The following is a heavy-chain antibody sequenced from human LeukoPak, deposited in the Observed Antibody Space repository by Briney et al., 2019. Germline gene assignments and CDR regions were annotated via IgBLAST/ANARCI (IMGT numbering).Heavy chain of an antibody. V-gene: IGHV1-69*04. J-gene: IGHJ4*02. CDR2: IIPILGIA. D-gene: IGHD6-19*01. CDR1: GGTFSSYA. CDR3: ARLAVAGTGYYFDY. Sequence: ASVKVSCKASGGTFSSYAISWVRQAPGQGLEWMGRIIPILGIANYAQKFQGRVTMTRDTSISTAYMELSRLRSDDTAVYYCARLAVAGTGYYFDYWGQGTLVTVSS.